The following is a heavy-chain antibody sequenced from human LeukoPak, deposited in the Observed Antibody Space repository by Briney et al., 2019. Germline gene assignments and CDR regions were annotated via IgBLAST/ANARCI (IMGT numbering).Heavy chain of an antibody. CDR3: ARVYGDTYYFDY. Sequence: PSETLSLTCTVSGYSISSGYYWGWIRQPPGKGLEWIGSIYHSGSTYYNPSLKSRVTISVDTSKNQFSLKLSSVTAADTAVYYCARVYGDTYYFDYWGQGTLVTVSS. J-gene: IGHJ4*02. CDR1: GYSISSGYY. V-gene: IGHV4-38-2*02. CDR2: IYHSGST. D-gene: IGHD4-17*01.